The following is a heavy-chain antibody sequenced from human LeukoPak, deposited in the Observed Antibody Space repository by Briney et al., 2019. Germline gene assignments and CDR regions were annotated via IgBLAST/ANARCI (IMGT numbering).Heavy chain of an antibody. CDR2: INPSGGST. D-gene: IGHD5-18*01. Sequence: GASVKVSCKASGYTFTSYYMHWVRQAPGQRLEWMGIINPSGGSTSYAQKFQGRVTMTRDTSTSTVYMELSSLRSEDTAVYYCARDTPQQDTAMALYYFDYWGQGTLVTVSS. J-gene: IGHJ4*02. CDR1: GYTFTSYY. CDR3: ARDTPQQDTAMALYYFDY. V-gene: IGHV1-46*01.